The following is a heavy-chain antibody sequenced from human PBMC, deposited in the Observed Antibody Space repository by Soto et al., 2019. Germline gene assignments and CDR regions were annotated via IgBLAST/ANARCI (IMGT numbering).Heavy chain of an antibody. J-gene: IGHJ3*02. CDR2: IYYSGST. CDR3: ARQGYGADRHDAFDI. D-gene: IGHD4-17*01. V-gene: IGHV4-59*04. Sequence: SETLSLTCTVSGGSISSYYWSWIRQPPGKGLEWIGCIYYSGSTYYNPSLKSRVTISVDTSKNQFSLKLSSVTAADTSVYYCARQGYGADRHDAFDIWGQGTMVTVSS. CDR1: GGSISSYY.